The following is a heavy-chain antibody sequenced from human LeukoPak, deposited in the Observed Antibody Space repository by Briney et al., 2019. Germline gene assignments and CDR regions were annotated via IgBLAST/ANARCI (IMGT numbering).Heavy chain of an antibody. CDR1: GYTLTTYA. CDR3: ARGQQWLED. J-gene: IGHJ4*02. D-gene: IGHD6-19*01. CDR2: IRVDSGNT. Sequence: ASVKVSCKTSGYTLTTYAISWVRQAPGQGLEWMGWIRVDSGNTNYAQKLQGRVTMTTDTSTSTAFMELRSLRSDDTAVYYCARGQQWLEDWGQGTLVTVSS. V-gene: IGHV1-18*01.